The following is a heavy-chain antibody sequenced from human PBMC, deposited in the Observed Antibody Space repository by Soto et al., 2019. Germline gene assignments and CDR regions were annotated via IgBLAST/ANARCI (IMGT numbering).Heavy chain of an antibody. Sequence: EVQMVECGGGLVKPGESLRISYTASGFIFSYAWMNWVSQAPGNGLEWVGRIKSKSDGEATDFATPVKGRFTISRDDSKNSMYLEMNSLEIEDTAVYYCTTDRIRGAFAVDYWGPGTLVNVSS. CDR3: TTDRIRGAFAVDY. J-gene: IGHJ4*02. CDR1: GFIFSYAW. CDR2: IKSKSDGEAT. V-gene: IGHV3-15*01. D-gene: IGHD3-10*01.